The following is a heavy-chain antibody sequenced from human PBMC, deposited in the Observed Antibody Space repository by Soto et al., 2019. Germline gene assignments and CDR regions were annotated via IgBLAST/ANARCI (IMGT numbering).Heavy chain of an antibody. CDR2: ISSSSSYI. Sequence: GGSLRLSCAASGFTFSSYSMNWVRQAPGKGLEWVSSISSSSSYIYYADSVKGRFTISRDNAKNSLYLQMNSLRAEDTAVYYCAGEFYVGSDYFDYWGQGTLVTVSS. D-gene: IGHD3-16*01. CDR1: GFTFSSYS. CDR3: AGEFYVGSDYFDY. V-gene: IGHV3-21*01. J-gene: IGHJ4*02.